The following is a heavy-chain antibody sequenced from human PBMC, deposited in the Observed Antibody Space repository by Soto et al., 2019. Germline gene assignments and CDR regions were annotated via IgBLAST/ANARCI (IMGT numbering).Heavy chain of an antibody. D-gene: IGHD3-10*01. CDR3: ARYGSGSYPTTYYYYYGMDV. Sequence: GASVKVSCKASGGTFSSYAISWVRQAPGQGLGWMGGIIPIFGTANYAQKFQGRVTITADKSTSTAYMELSSLRSEDTAVYYCARYGSGSYPTTYYYYYGMDVWGQGTTVTVSS. V-gene: IGHV1-69*06. J-gene: IGHJ6*02. CDR1: GGTFSSYA. CDR2: IIPIFGTA.